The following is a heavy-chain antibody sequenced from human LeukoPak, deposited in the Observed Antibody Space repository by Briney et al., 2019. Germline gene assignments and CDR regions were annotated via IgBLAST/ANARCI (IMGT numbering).Heavy chain of an antibody. CDR3: ARGRRWLQFGGLDY. D-gene: IGHD5-24*01. CDR2: INHSGST. J-gene: IGHJ4*02. V-gene: IGHV4-34*01. Sequence: PSETLSLTCTVSGGSISSYYWSWIRQPPGKGLEWIGEINHSGSTNYNPSLKSRVTISVDTSKNQFSLKLSSVTAADTAVYYCARGRRWLQFGGLDYWGQGTLVTVSS. CDR1: GGSISSYY.